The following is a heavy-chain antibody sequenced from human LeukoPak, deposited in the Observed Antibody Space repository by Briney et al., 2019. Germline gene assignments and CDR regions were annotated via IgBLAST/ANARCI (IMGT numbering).Heavy chain of an antibody. CDR2: IYYSDST. CDR3: ARGRRRVVVVMDV. V-gene: IGHV4-30-4*07. D-gene: IGHD3-22*01. J-gene: IGHJ6*04. Sequence: PSETLSLTCAVSGGSISSGGYSWSWIRQPPGKGLEWIGYIYYSDSTYYNPSLKSRVTISIDTSKNQFPLKLSSVTAADTAVYYCARGRRRVVVVMDVWGKGTTVTVSS. CDR1: GGSISSGGYS.